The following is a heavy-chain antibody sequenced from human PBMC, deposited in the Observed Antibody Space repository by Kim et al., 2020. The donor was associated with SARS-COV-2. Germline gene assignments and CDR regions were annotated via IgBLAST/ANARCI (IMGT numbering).Heavy chain of an antibody. J-gene: IGHJ4*02. CDR3: ARDLEVRAY. D-gene: IGHD1-1*01. Sequence: STIYYADSVKGRFTISRDNAKNSLYLQMNSLRAEDTAVYYCARDLEVRAYWGQGTLVTVSS. CDR2: STI. V-gene: IGHV3-48*03.